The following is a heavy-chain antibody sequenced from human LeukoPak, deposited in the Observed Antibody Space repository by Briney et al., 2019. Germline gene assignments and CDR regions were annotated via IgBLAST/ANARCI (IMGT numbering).Heavy chain of an antibody. CDR2: IYYSGST. V-gene: IGHV4-31*03. CDR3: ARGLATGTLFDY. J-gene: IGHJ4*02. Sequence: SETLSLTCTVSGGSISSGGYYWSWIRQHPGKGLEWIGYIYYSGSTYYNPSLKSRVTISVDTSKNQFSLKLSSVTAADTAVYYCARGLATGTLFDYWGQGTQVTVSS. CDR1: GGSISSGGYY. D-gene: IGHD1-1*01.